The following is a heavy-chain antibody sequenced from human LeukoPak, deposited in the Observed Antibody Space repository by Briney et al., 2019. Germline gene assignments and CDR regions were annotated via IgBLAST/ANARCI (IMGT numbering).Heavy chain of an antibody. V-gene: IGHV4-39*07. CDR1: GGSISSSSYY. J-gene: IGHJ6*03. CDR3: ARVYDFWSGYYPYYYYYMDV. Sequence: SETLSLTCTVSGGSISSSSYYWGWIRQPPGKGLEWIGSIYYSGSTYYNPSLKSRVTISVDTSKNQFSLKLSSVTAADTAVYYCARVYDFWSGYYPYYYYYMDVWGKGTTVTVSS. CDR2: IYYSGST. D-gene: IGHD3-3*01.